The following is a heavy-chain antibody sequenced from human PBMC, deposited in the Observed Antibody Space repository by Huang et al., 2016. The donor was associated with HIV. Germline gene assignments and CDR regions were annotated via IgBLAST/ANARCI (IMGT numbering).Heavy chain of an antibody. CDR1: ADTFSSYA. J-gene: IGHJ3*02. D-gene: IGHD2-15*01. CDR3: ARVSRATAAGFAFDI. V-gene: IGHV1-69*13. CDR2: IIPPMGTT. Sequence: QVQLVQSGAEVKKPGSSVKVSCKASADTFSSYAITWVRQAPGQGLEWMGGIIPPMGTTDYAQKVQDRVTITADESTNTAYMELSSLRSEDTAVYCCARVSRATAAGFAFDIWGQGTMVTVSS.